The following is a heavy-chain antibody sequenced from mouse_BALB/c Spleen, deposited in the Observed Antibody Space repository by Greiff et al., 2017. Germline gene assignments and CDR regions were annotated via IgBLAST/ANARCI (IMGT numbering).Heavy chain of an antibody. J-gene: IGHJ3*01. CDR1: GFAFSSYD. D-gene: IGHD1-1*01. Sequence: DVKLQESGGGLVKPGGSLKLSCAASGFAFSSYDMSWVRQTPEKRLEWVAYISSGGGSTYYPDTVKGRFTISRDNAKNTLYLQMSSLKSEDTAMYYCARPYYGSSYPFAYWGQGTLVTVSA. V-gene: IGHV5-12-1*01. CDR2: ISSGGGST. CDR3: ARPYYGSSYPFAY.